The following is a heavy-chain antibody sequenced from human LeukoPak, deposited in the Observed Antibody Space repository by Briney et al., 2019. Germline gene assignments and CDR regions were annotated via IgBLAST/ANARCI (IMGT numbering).Heavy chain of an antibody. Sequence: PGGSLRLSCVVSGLSVSSNYMSWVRQAPGKGLGWVSSFFTNGNTYYADSVKGRFTISRDNSKNTVYLQMNRLRAEDTAVYYCTRGLAPDPGYFDSWGQGTLVTVSS. CDR3: TRGLAPDPGYFDS. D-gene: IGHD1-14*01. CDR1: GLSVSSNY. CDR2: FFTNGNT. V-gene: IGHV3-53*01. J-gene: IGHJ4*02.